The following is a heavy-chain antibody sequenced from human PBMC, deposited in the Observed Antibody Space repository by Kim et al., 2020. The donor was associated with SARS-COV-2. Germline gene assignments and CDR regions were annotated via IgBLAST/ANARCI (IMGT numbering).Heavy chain of an antibody. CDR1: GGSISNWY. V-gene: IGHV4-59*08. CDR2: MFYSGST. Sequence: SETLSLTCTVSGGSISNWYWSWIRQPPGKGLEWIGYMFYSGSTNYNPSLKSRVTISVDTSKNQFSLKLSSVTAADTAVYYCARQVRGASGWYAFDIWGQG. CDR3: ARQVRGASGWYAFDI. J-gene: IGHJ3*02. D-gene: IGHD6-19*01.